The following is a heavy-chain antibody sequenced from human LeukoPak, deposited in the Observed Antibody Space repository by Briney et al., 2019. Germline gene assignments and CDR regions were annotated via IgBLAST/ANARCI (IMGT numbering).Heavy chain of an antibody. CDR1: GFTVSSNY. V-gene: IGHV3-53*01. CDR3: ARAGESSGYPDY. D-gene: IGHD3-22*01. Sequence: GGSLRLSCAASGFTVSSNYMSWVRQAPGKGLEWVSVIYSGGSTNYAHSVKGRFTISRDNSKNTLYLQMNSLRAEDTAVYYCARAGESSGYPDYWGQGTLVTVSS. CDR2: IYSGGST. J-gene: IGHJ4*02.